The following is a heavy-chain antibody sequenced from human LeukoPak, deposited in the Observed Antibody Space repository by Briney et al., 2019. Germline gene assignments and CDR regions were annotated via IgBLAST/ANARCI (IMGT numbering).Heavy chain of an antibody. J-gene: IGHJ5*02. V-gene: IGHV4-59*01. Sequence: SSETLSLTCTVSGGSINDYYWNWIRQPPGKGLEWIGYIYYSGSTSYNPSLKSRVTISVDTSKNQFSLKLTSVTAADTALYYCARAALGFCSAGNCYALDPWGQGTLVTVSS. D-gene: IGHD2-15*01. CDR1: GGSINDYY. CDR2: IYYSGST. CDR3: ARAALGFCSAGNCYALDP.